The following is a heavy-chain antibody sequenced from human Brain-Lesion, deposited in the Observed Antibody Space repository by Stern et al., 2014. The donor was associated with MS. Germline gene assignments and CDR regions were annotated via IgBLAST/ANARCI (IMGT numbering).Heavy chain of an antibody. D-gene: IGHD5-18*01. J-gene: IGHJ5*02. CDR3: ARDWSGTPIHLAPAYGGHIRFDP. CDR2: IYYSGAT. V-gene: IGHV4-31*03. Sequence: VQLVESGPGLVKPSQTLSLTCTVSGDSITSGGYYWSWIRQHPGRGLEWIGYIYYSGATFYNPSLKSRVTISLDTSQNQFSLRLSSVTAADTAIYYCARDWSGTPIHLAPAYGGHIRFDPWGQGILVTVSS. CDR1: GDSITSGGYY.